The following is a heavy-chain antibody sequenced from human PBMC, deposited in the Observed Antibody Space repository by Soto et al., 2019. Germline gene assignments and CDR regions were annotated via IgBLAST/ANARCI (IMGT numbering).Heavy chain of an antibody. V-gene: IGHV5-10-1*01. J-gene: IGHJ6*02. CDR2: IDPSDSYT. D-gene: IGHD2-2*01. CDR1: GYSFTSYW. Sequence: LGESLKISCKGSGYSFTSYWISWVRQMPGKGLEWMGRIDPSDSYTNYSPSFQGHVTISADKSISTAYLQWSSLKASDTAMYYCPRAPALGLYYYGMDVWGQGTTVTVSS. CDR3: PRAPALGLYYYGMDV.